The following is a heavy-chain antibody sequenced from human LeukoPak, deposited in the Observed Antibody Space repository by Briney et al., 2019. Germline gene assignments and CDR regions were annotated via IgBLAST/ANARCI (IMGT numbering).Heavy chain of an antibody. V-gene: IGHV4-4*09. CDR1: GGSISSYY. CDR2: IYTSGST. J-gene: IGHJ4*02. D-gene: IGHD2-2*01. Sequence: SETLYLTCTVSGGSISSYYWSWIRQPPGKGLEWIGYIYTSGSTNYNPSLKSRVTTSVDTSKNQFSLKLSSVTAADTAVYYCARHTGCSSTSCQFDYWGQGTLVTVSS. CDR3: ARHTGCSSTSCQFDY.